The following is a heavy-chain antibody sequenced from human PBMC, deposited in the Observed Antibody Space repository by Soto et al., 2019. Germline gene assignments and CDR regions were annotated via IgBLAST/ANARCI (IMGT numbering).Heavy chain of an antibody. CDR3: ARDQAMMKNI. D-gene: IGHD3-16*01. J-gene: IGHJ3*02. CDR2: IKYSGTT. V-gene: IGHV4-39*02. Sequence: PSETLSLTCTVSGGSISSSRCHWGWIRQPPGKGLEWIASIKYSGTTFYNPSLKSRVTLSVDTSKNQFALKLSSVTAAETAVYYCARDQAMMKNIWGQGTMVTVSS. CDR1: GGSISSSRCH.